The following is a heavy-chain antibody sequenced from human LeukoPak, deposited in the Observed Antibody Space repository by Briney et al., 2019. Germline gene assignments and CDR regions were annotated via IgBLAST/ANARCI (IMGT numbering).Heavy chain of an antibody. CDR1: GGTFSSYA. V-gene: IGHV1-69*05. J-gene: IGHJ5*02. Sequence: SVKVSCKASGGTFSSYAISWGRQAPGQGLEWMGGIIPIFGTANYAQKFQGRVTITTDESTSTAYMELSSLRSEDAAVYYCARGPCSSTSCLNWFDPWGQGTLVTVSS. D-gene: IGHD2-2*01. CDR3: ARGPCSSTSCLNWFDP. CDR2: IIPIFGTA.